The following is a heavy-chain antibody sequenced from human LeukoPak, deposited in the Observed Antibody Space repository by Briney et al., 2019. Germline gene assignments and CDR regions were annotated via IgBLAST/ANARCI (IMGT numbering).Heavy chain of an antibody. V-gene: IGHV4-34*01. Sequence: SETLSLTCAVYGGSFSDYFWGWIRQPPGKGLEWIGEINHSGRTYYNSSLKSRVTISVDTSKNQFSLNLSSVTAADTAVYYCARDVVVVPAAIHYGMDVWGQGTTVTVSS. CDR1: GGSFSDYF. CDR3: ARDVVVVPAAIHYGMDV. CDR2: INHSGRT. J-gene: IGHJ6*02. D-gene: IGHD2-2*01.